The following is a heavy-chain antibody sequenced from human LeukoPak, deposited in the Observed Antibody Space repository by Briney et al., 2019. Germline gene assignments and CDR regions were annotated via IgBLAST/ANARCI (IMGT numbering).Heavy chain of an antibody. J-gene: IGHJ4*02. CDR3: ASARSTSSSAYFHY. CDR1: GGSVSSGSYY. V-gene: IGHV4-61*01. D-gene: IGHD6-6*01. Sequence: SETLSLTCTVSGGSVSSGSYYWSWIRQPPGKGLEWIGYIYYSGSTNYNPSLKSRVTISVDTSKNQFSLKLSSVTAADTAVYYSASARSTSSSAYFHYWGQGTLLTVS. CDR2: IYYSGST.